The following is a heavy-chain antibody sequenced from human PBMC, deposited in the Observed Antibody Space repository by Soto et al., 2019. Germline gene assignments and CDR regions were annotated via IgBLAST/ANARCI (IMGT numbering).Heavy chain of an antibody. Sequence: QVQLVESGGGVVQPGRSLRLSCAASGFTFNNYGMHWVRQAPGKGLEWLAVIWNDGSNNYDADSVKGRFTMSRDNSKNTLYLQMTSLRAAETAVSYCARRQIPPPTRGAANAGGGMDVWGQGTTVTVSS. CDR3: ARRQIPPPTRGAANAGGGMDV. CDR2: IWNDGSNN. CDR1: GFTFNNYG. J-gene: IGHJ6*02. D-gene: IGHD6-13*01. V-gene: IGHV3-33*01.